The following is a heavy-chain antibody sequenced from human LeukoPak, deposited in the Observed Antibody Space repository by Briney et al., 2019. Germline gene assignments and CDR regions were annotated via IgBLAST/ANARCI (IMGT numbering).Heavy chain of an antibody. V-gene: IGHV3-7*04. J-gene: IGHJ4*02. CDR1: GVTFKIDL. Sequence: GGSLRLSCAASGVTFKIDLMSWVRQAPGKGLEWVSNINQIGSEKNYVDSLKGRFTISRDNAKNTLYLQITSLRPEDTAVYYCARYCSVGSCFDYWGQGTLVTVSS. CDR2: INQIGSEK. D-gene: IGHD2-15*01. CDR3: ARYCSVGSCFDY.